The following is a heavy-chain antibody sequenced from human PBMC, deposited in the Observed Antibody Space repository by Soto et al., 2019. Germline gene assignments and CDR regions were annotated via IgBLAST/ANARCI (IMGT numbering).Heavy chain of an antibody. CDR2: IIPILGIA. J-gene: IGHJ6*02. D-gene: IGHD5-18*01. V-gene: IGHV1-69*10. CDR1: GDTISSYA. Sequence: ASVKVSCKASGDTISSYAISWVRQAPGQGLEWMGGIIPILGIANYAQKFQGRVTITADKSTSTAYMELSSLRSEDTAVYYCARVMDTAMVTFYYYYGMDVWGQGTTVTVSS. CDR3: ARVMDTAMVTFYYYYGMDV.